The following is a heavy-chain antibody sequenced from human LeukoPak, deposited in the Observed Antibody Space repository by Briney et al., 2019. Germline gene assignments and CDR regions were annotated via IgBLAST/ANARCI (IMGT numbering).Heavy chain of an antibody. CDR3: AKDGPADPEARLRWPQGRAFDL. CDR2: IRCCGDMT. Sequence: GGSLILSCAASGLPFSTYAVGWVRQPPGKGVGWVSTIRCCGDMTYYADSVKGRFTNARDNSKNTLYLQKNSLRAEDTAVYYCAKDGPADPEARLRWPQGRAFDLWGQGTMVTVSS. CDR1: GLPFSTYA. V-gene: IGHV3-23*01. D-gene: IGHD4-23*01. J-gene: IGHJ3*01.